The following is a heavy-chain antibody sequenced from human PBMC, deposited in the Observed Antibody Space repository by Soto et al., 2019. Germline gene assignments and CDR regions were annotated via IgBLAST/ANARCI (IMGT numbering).Heavy chain of an antibody. CDR1: GFTFSSYS. Sequence: EVQLVESGGGLVKPGGSLRLSCAASGFTFSSYSMNWVRQAPGKGLEWVSSISSSSSYIYYADSVKGRFTISRDNAKNSLYLQMNSLRAEDTAVYYCARGPGIAATGTRELDPWGQGTLVTVSS. J-gene: IGHJ5*02. CDR3: ARGPGIAATGTRELDP. D-gene: IGHD6-13*01. CDR2: ISSSSSYI. V-gene: IGHV3-21*01.